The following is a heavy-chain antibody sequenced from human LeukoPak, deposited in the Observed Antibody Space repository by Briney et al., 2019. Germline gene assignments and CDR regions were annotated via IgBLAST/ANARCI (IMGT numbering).Heavy chain of an antibody. CDR1: GYTFTSYD. V-gene: IGHV1-8*01. CDR3: ARGRIDCSSTSCYTY. D-gene: IGHD2-2*02. CDR2: MNPNSGKT. J-gene: IGHJ4*02. Sequence: ASVKVSCKASGYTFTSYDINWGRQAPGQGLEWMGWMNPNSGKTGYAQKFQGRVTMNRNTSISTAYMELSSLRSEDTAVYYCARGRIDCSSTSCYTYWGQGTLVSVSS.